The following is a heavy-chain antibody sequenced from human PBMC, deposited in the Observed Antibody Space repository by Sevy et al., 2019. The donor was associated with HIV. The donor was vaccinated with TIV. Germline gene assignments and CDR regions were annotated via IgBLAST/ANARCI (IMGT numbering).Heavy chain of an antibody. V-gene: IGHV4-31*03. CDR3: ARDRYRYCSGGSCYSPNGGGMDV. CDR1: GGSISSGGYY. D-gene: IGHD2-15*01. Sequence: SETLSITCTVSGGSISSGGYYWSWIRQHPGKGLEWIGYIYYSGSTYYNPSLKSRVTISVDTSKNQFSLKLSSVTAADTAVYYCARDRYRYCSGGSCYSPNGGGMDVWGQGTTVTVSS. CDR2: IYYSGST. J-gene: IGHJ6*02.